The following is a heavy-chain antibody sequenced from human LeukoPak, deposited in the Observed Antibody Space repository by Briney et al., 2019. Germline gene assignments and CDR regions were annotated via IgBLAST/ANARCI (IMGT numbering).Heavy chain of an antibody. CDR1: GYTFTSYG. CDR2: ISAYNGNT. J-gene: IGHJ5*02. D-gene: IGHD2-2*01. CDR3: ARGYCSSTSCYSRWFDP. V-gene: IGHV1-18*01. Sequence: ASVKVSCKASGYTFTSYGISWVRQAPGQGLEWMGWISAYNGNTNYAQKLQGRVTMTTDTSTSTAYMELRSLRSDDTAVYYCARGYCSSTSCYSRWFDPWGQGTLVTASS.